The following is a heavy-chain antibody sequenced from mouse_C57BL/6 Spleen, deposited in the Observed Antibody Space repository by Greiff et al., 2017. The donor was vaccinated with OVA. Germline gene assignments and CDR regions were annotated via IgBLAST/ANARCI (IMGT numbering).Heavy chain of an antibody. CDR1: GYTFTSYW. J-gene: IGHJ2*01. Sequence: QVQLQQPGAELVRPGSSVKLSCKASGYTFTSYWMHWVKQRPIQGLEWIGNIDPTDSENHYNQKFKDKATLTVDNSSITAYMHLSSLTSEDSAVYYCARGSGRLSLGYFDYWGKGTTLTVSS. CDR2: IDPTDSEN. V-gene: IGHV1-52*01. CDR3: ARGSGRLSLGYFDY. D-gene: IGHD3-2*02.